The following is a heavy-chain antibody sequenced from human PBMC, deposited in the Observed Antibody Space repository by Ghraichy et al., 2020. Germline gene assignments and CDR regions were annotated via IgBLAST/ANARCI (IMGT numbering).Heavy chain of an antibody. D-gene: IGHD6-19*01. CDR2: IESNIYGGPT. Sequence: GGSLRLSCIASGFTLSDYAVNWVRQSPGKGLEWVGYIESNIYGGPTEYAAFVRGRFTISRDDAHNMAYLQRSSLKADDTAVYYCSRERSDWTGLDYGGQGTLVTVSS. CDR3: SRERSDWTGLDY. J-gene: IGHJ4*02. CDR1: GFTLSDYA. V-gene: IGHV3-49*04.